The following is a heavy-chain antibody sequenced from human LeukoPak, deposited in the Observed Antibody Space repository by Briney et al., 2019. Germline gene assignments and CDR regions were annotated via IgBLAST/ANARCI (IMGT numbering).Heavy chain of an antibody. J-gene: IGHJ4*02. CDR2: ISGSGGSP. CDR1: GFTFSSYA. CDR3: AKGRVYDSSGYYAY. D-gene: IGHD3-22*01. V-gene: IGHV3-23*01. Sequence: GGSLRLSCAASGFTFSSYAMSWVRQAPGKGLECVSIISGSGGSPDYADSVQGRFTISRDNPKNTLYLQMSSLRVEDTAVYYCAKGRVYDSSGYYAYWGQGTLVTVSS.